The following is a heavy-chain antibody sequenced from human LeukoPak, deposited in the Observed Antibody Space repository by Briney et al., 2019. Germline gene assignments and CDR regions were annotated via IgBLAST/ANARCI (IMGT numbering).Heavy chain of an antibody. D-gene: IGHD3-22*01. CDR3: ARLIPHSSGYYYYYGMDV. Sequence: ASVKVSCKASGGTFSSYAISWVRQAPGQGLEWMGRIIPILGIANYAQKFQGRVTITADKSTSTAYMELSSLRSEDTAVYYCARLIPHSSGYYYYYGMDVWGQGTTVTVSS. J-gene: IGHJ6*02. CDR1: GGTFSSYA. CDR2: IIPILGIA. V-gene: IGHV1-69*04.